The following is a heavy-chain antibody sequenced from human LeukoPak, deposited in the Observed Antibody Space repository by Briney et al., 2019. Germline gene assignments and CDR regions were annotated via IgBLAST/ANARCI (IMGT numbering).Heavy chain of an antibody. Sequence: SETLSHTCAVSGYSISSSSWWGWIRQPPGKGLEWIGYIYYSGSTYYNPSLKSRVTMSVDTSKNQFSLKLSSVTAVDAAMYYFARKVSSNYGFDYWGQGTLVTVSS. CDR2: IYYSGST. J-gene: IGHJ4*02. CDR3: ARKVSSNYGFDY. V-gene: IGHV4-28*01. D-gene: IGHD4-11*01. CDR1: GYSISSSSW.